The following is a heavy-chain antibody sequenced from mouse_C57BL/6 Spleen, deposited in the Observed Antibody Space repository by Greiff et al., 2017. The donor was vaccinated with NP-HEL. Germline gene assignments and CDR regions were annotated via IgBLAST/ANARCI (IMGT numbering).Heavy chain of an antibody. CDR1: GYTFTSYT. V-gene: IGHV1-4*01. CDR3: ARSYYYDVFAY. J-gene: IGHJ3*01. CDR2: INPSSGYT. Sequence: VQLQQSGAELARPGASVKMSCKASGYTFTSYTMHWVKQRPGQGLEWIGYINPSSGYTKYNQKFKDKATLTADKSSSTADMQLSSLTSEDSAVYYCARSYYYDVFAYWGQGTLVTVSA. D-gene: IGHD2-4*01.